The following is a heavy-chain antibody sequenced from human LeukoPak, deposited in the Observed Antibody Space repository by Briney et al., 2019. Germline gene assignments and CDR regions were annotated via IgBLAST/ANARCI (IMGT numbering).Heavy chain of an antibody. CDR2: IKQDGSEK. CDR3: ARRAVCSRASCSSQYYYYAMNV. V-gene: IGHV3-7*02. Sequence: GGSLRLSCAASGFTFSTYWMSWVRQAPGKGLEWVANIKQDGSEKYYVDSVRGRFTISRNNANIPLYLQMTSLSAEDTVVYYCARRAVCSRASCSSQYYYYAMNVWGQGTTVTVS. D-gene: IGHD2-2*01. CDR1: GFTFSTYW. J-gene: IGHJ6*02.